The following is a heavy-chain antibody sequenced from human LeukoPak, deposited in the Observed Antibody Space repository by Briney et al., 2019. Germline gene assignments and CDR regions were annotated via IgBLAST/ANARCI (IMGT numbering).Heavy chain of an antibody. V-gene: IGHV4-34*01. CDR2: INHSGST. CDR1: XX. J-gene: IGHJ3*02. Sequence: XXWXXIRQPPGKGLEWVGEINHSGSTNYNPSLKSRVTISVDTSKNQFSLKLSSVTAADTAVYYCARDGSTSRGAFDIWGQGTMVTVSS. D-gene: IGHD2-2*01. CDR3: ARDGSTSRGAFDI.